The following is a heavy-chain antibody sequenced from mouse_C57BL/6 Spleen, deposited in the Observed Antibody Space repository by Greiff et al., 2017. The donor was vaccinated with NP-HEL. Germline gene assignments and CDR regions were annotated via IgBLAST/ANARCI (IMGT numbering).Heavy chain of an antibody. CDR2: ISDGGSYT. Sequence: EVKLVESGGGLVKPGGSLKLSCAASGFTFSSYAMSWVRQTPEKRLEWVATISDGGSYTYYPDNVKGRFTISRDNAKNNLYLQMSHLKSEDTAMYYCARDTYGSSYRYYFDYWAKAPLSQSPQ. V-gene: IGHV5-4*01. CDR1: GFTFSSYA. J-gene: IGHJ2*01. D-gene: IGHD1-1*01. CDR3: ARDTYGSSYRYYFDY.